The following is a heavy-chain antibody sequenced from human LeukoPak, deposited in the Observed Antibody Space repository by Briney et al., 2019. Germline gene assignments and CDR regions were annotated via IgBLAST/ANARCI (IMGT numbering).Heavy chain of an antibody. D-gene: IGHD3-9*01. J-gene: IGHJ4*02. CDR1: GFTFSNSA. CDR3: ARDPLRYLRVGHYDY. Sequence: AGGSLRLSCAASGFTFSNSAMNWVRQVPGKGLEWVSSIDYGSSHIYYAASVRGRFTISRDNARNSVYLQMNSLRVEDTAVYYCARDPLRYLRVGHYDYWGQETLVAVSS. V-gene: IGHV3-21*01. CDR2: IDYGSSHI.